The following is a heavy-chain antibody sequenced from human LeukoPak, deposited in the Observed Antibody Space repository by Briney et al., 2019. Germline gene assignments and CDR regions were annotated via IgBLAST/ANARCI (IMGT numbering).Heavy chain of an antibody. D-gene: IGHD3-9*01. CDR3: ARGHYDVLAASYKWTPDY. Sequence: GGSLRLSCAASGFTFNTFNMNWVRQAPGKGLEWVSSITSGGDYIYYADSVKGLFTTSRDNAKNSLSLELNSLRVEDTAVYYRARGHYDVLAASYKWTPDYWGQGTLVTVSS. CDR2: ITSGGDYI. J-gene: IGHJ4*02. V-gene: IGHV3-21*01. CDR1: GFTFNTFN.